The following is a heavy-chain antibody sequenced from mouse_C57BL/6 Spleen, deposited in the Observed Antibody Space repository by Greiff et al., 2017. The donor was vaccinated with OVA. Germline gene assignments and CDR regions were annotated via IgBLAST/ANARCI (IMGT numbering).Heavy chain of an antibody. J-gene: IGHJ2*01. CDR1: GYTFTNYW. V-gene: IGHV1-63*01. CDR3: ARRTPYYDSYYFDY. Sequence: QVQLQQSGAELVRPGTSVKMSCKASGYTFTNYWIGWAKQRPGHGLEWIGDIYPGGGYTNYNEKFKGKATLTADKSSSTAYMQFSSLTSEDSAIYYCARRTPYYDSYYFDYWGQGTTLTVSS. CDR2: IYPGGGYT. D-gene: IGHD2-4*01.